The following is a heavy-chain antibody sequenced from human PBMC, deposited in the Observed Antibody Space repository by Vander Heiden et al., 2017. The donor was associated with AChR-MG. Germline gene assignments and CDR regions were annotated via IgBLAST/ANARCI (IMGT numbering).Heavy chain of an antibody. Sequence: QVQLVQSGAEVKKPGSSGKVSCKASGGTFSSNATSWVRQAPGQGLEWMGGIIPIFGTANYAQKFQGRVTITADESTSTAYMELSSLRSEDTAVYYCARSSGEIVVVTDCYYYYMDVWGKGTTVTVSS. V-gene: IGHV1-69*01. CDR1: GGTFSSNA. D-gene: IGHD3-22*01. J-gene: IGHJ6*03. CDR2: IIPIFGTA. CDR3: ARSSGEIVVVTDCYYYYMDV.